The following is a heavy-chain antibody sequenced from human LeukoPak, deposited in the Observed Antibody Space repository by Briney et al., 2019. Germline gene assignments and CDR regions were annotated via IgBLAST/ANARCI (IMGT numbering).Heavy chain of an antibody. J-gene: IGHJ4*02. CDR1: GFTFSSYG. D-gene: IGHD2-8*01. CDR3: AREKMVYATYHLDY. V-gene: IGHV3-33*08. CDR2: IWYDGSNK. Sequence: GRSLRLSCAASGFTFSSYGMHWVRQAPGKGLEWVAVIWYDGSNKYYGDSVKGRFTISRDNSKNTLYLQMNSLRAEDTAVYFCAREKMVYATYHLDYSGQGTLVTVSS.